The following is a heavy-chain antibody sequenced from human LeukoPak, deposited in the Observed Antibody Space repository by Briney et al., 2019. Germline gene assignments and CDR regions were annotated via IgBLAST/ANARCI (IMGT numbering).Heavy chain of an antibody. D-gene: IGHD3-22*01. CDR2: IYTSGST. CDR3: ARGGYYYDSSGYYRFDY. CDR1: GGSISSGSYY. J-gene: IGHJ4*02. V-gene: IGHV4-61*02. Sequence: SQTLSLTCTVSGGSISSGSYYWRWLRQPAGKGLEWIGRIYTSGSTNYNPSLKSRVTISVDTSKNQFSLKLSSVTAADTAVYYCARGGYYYDSSGYYRFDYWGQGTLVTVSS.